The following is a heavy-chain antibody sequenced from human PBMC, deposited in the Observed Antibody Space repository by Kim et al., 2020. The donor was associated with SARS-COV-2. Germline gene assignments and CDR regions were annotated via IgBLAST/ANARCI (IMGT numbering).Heavy chain of an antibody. J-gene: IGHJ4*02. CDR2: IKQDGSEA. Sequence: GGSLRLSCAASGFTFSSYWMSWVRQAPGKGLEWVANIKQDGSEAYYVDSVKGRFTISRDNAKNSLYLQMNSLRAEDTAVYYCARALRYLLNTRPFDYWGQGTLVTVSS. CDR3: ARALRYLLNTRPFDY. V-gene: IGHV3-7*03. CDR1: GFTFSSYW. D-gene: IGHD1-20*01.